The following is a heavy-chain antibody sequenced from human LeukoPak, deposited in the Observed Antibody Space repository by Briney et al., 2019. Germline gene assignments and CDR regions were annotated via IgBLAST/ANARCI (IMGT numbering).Heavy chain of an antibody. CDR1: GFTFNNYN. Sequence: PGGSLKLSCAASGFTFNNYNMNWVRQAPGRALEWVSSITSSGTYIFYADSVKGRFTISRDNAKNSLYLQMNSLGPEDTAVYYCARDPYSGNYGNYYYYYMDVWGKGTTVTISS. J-gene: IGHJ6*03. V-gene: IGHV3-21*01. D-gene: IGHD1-26*01. CDR2: ITSSGTYI. CDR3: ARDPYSGNYGNYYYYYMDV.